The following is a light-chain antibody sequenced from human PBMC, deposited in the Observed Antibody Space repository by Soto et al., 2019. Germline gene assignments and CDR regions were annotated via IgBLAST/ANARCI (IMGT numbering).Light chain of an antibody. CDR3: QQYGSSPLIT. V-gene: IGKV3-20*01. J-gene: IGKJ5*01. CDR1: QTVRNNY. CDR2: DGS. Sequence: EFVLTQSPGTLSLSPGERATLSCRASQTVRNNYLAWYQQKPGQAPRLLIFDGSSRATGIPDRFSGSGSGTDFTLTISRLEPEDFAVYHCQQYGSSPLITFGQGTRLEIK.